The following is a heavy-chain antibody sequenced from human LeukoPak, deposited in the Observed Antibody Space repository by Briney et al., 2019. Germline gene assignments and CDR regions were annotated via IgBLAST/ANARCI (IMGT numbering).Heavy chain of an antibody. V-gene: IGHV3-15*01. CDR3: NTACGTTGTTFGY. J-gene: IGHJ4*02. Sequence: GGTLRLSCAASGVAFSNAWMSWVRQAPGKGLEWVGGLKSKTDGGTTEYAAPVKGRFTISRDDSKNTLFLQMNSLKTEDTAVYYCNTACGTTGTTFGYWGQGTLVTVSS. CDR1: GVAFSNAW. CDR2: LKSKTDGGTT. D-gene: IGHD1-1*01.